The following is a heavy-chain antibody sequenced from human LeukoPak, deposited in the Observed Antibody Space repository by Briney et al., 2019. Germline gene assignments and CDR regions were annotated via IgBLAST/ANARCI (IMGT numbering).Heavy chain of an antibody. CDR1: GYTFTSYD. J-gene: IGHJ4*02. V-gene: IGHV1-8*01. CDR3: ARAAHYYGDDDIDY. CDR2: MNPNGGNT. D-gene: IGHD4-17*01. Sequence: GASVKVSCKASGYTFTSYDINWVRQATGQGLEWMGWMNPNGGNTGYAQKFQGRVTITRNTSISTAYMELSSLRSEDTAVYYCARAAHYYGDDDIDYWGQGTLVTVSS.